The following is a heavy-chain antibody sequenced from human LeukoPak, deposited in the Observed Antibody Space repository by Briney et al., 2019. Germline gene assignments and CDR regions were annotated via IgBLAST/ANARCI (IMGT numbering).Heavy chain of an antibody. D-gene: IGHD1-14*01. V-gene: IGHV3-30*01. J-gene: IGHJ3*01. CDR3: ARNHFNQNVFDV. Sequence: GRSLRLSCAASGFTFTDYAFHWVRQAPGKGLEWVTIISYSGESYADSVRGRFAISRDNSKNTVYLQMDSLRADDTAMYYCARNHFNQNVFDVWGQGAMVTVSS. CDR1: GFTFTDYA. CDR2: ISYSGE.